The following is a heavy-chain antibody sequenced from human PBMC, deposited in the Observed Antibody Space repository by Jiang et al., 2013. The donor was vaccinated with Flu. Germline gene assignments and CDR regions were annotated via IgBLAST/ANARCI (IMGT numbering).Heavy chain of an antibody. CDR2: IIPIFGTA. D-gene: IGHD2-2*02. V-gene: IGHV1-69*01. J-gene: IGHJ5*02. Sequence: GAEVKKPGSSVKVSCKASGGTFSSYAISWVRQAPGQGLEWMGGIIPIFGTANYAQKFQGRVTITADESTSTAYMELSSLRSEDTAVYYCARDGPGDIVVVPAAIGGEGWFDPWGQGTLVTVSS. CDR1: GGTFSSYA. CDR3: ARDGPGDIVVVPAAIGGEGWFDP.